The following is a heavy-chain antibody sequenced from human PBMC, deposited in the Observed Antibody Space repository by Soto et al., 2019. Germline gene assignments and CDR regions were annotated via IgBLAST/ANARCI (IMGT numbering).Heavy chain of an antibody. D-gene: IGHD2-2*02. J-gene: IGHJ5*02. Sequence: WTWLRQPPGKGLEWLGYIYYSGKTDYNPSLRSRVSISVDRSNNQFSLILTSVTAADSAVYFCARGCSSASCYTGFDPWGQGTLVTVSS. CDR2: IYYSGKT. CDR3: ARGCSSASCYTGFDP. V-gene: IGHV4-30-2*01.